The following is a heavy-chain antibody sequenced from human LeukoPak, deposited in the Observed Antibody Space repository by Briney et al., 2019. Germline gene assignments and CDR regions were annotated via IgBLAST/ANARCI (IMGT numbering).Heavy chain of an antibody. CDR2: ISNDGYTQ. Sequence: RSLRLSREASGFTFSTYGMHWVRQAPGRGLEWVAVISNDGYTQYYADSVKGRFTISRDNSKNALFLQMNSLRAEDTAVYYCSKDWGEYYYGSGSYYNSDGYWGQGTLVTVSS. CDR1: GFTFSTYG. V-gene: IGHV3-30*18. CDR3: SKDWGEYYYGSGSYYNSDGY. J-gene: IGHJ4*02. D-gene: IGHD3-10*01.